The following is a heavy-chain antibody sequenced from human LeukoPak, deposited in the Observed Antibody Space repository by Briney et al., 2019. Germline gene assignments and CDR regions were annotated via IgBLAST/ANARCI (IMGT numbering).Heavy chain of an antibody. Sequence: SETLPLTCTVSGGSFSNYYWTWIRLPAGKGLEWIGRIHPSGSTDYNPSLKSRVSFSLDTSKSQFSLQLTSLTAADTAVYYCARGGTTLTIFDFWGQGALVTVSS. V-gene: IGHV4-4*07. CDR3: ARGGTTLTIFDF. CDR2: IHPSGST. D-gene: IGHD1-7*01. CDR1: GGSFSNYY. J-gene: IGHJ4*02.